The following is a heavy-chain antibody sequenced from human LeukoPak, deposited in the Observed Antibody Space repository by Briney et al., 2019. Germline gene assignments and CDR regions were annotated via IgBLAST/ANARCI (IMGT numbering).Heavy chain of an antibody. CDR1: GGSISSGGYY. Sequence: SETLSLTCTVSGGSISSGGYYWSWIRQPPGKGLEWIGEINHSGSTNYNPSLKSRVTISVDTSKNQFSLKLSSVTAADTAVYYCARFGWSNDYWGQGTLVTVSS. V-gene: IGHV4-39*07. CDR2: INHSGST. J-gene: IGHJ4*02. CDR3: ARFGWSNDY. D-gene: IGHD2-15*01.